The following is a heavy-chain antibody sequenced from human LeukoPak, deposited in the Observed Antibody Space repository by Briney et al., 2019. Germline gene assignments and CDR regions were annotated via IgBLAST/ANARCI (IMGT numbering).Heavy chain of an antibody. CDR3: ARSIPMGTTWYGRSDY. CDR1: GFPFSSYS. J-gene: IGHJ4*02. V-gene: IGHV3-7*03. Sequence: GGSLRLSCAASGFPFSSYSMTWVRQAPGKGLEWVANIKPDGTTKFYVDSVKGRFTISRDNALNSLYLQMNSLRAEDTAIYYCARSIPMGTTWYGRSDYWGQGTLVFVSS. CDR2: IKPDGTTK. D-gene: IGHD6-13*01.